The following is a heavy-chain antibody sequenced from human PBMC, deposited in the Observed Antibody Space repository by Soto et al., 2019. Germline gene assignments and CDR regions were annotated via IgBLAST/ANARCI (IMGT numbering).Heavy chain of an antibody. J-gene: IGHJ5*02. D-gene: IGHD6-25*01. CDR3: ARGGVAARKGRWFDP. CDR1: GGSISSYY. CDR2: IHYSGST. V-gene: IGHV4-59*01. Sequence: SATLSLTCTVSGGSISSYYWSWIRQPPGKGLEWIGYIHYSGSTNYNPSLRSRVTISVDTPKNQFSLKVNSMIAADTAIYYCARGGVAARKGRWFDPWGQGTLVTVSS.